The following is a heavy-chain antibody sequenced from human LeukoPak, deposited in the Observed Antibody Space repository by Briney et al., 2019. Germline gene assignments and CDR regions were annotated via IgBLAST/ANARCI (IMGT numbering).Heavy chain of an antibody. Sequence: ESGGSLRLSCAASGFTFAASGFTLSSYAMSWVRQAPGKGLEWVSAISDSGDSTYYADSVKGRFSIPRDNSKNTVFLQMNSLRAEDTAVYYCTPLAVTTSLFDYWGQGTLVTVSS. CDR3: TPLAVTTSLFDY. D-gene: IGHD4-17*01. CDR2: ISDSGDST. J-gene: IGHJ4*02. CDR1: GFTLSSYA. V-gene: IGHV3-23*01.